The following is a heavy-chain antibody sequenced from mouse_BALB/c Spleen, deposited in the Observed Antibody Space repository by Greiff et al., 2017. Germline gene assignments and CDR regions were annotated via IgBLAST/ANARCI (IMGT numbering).Heavy chain of an antibody. J-gene: IGHJ3*01. CDR3: TRANWEGFAY. D-gene: IGHD4-1*01. V-gene: IGHV1S81*02. Sequence: LQESGAELVKPGASVKLSCKASGYTFTSYYMYWVKQRPGQGLEWIGEINPSNGGTNFNEKFKSKATLTVDKSSSTAYMQLSSLTSEDSAVYYCTRANWEGFAYWGQGTLVTVSA. CDR2: INPSNGGT. CDR1: GYTFTSYY.